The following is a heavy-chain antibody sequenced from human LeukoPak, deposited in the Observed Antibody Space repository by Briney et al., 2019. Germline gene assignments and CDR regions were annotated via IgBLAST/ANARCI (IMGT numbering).Heavy chain of an antibody. D-gene: IGHD5-12*01. CDR1: GYTFTSYA. J-gene: IGHJ4*02. V-gene: IGHV7-4-1*02. CDR2: INTNTGNP. Sequence: ASVKVSCKASGYTFTSYAMNWVRQAPGQGLEWMGWINTNTGNPTYAQGFTGRFVFSLDTSVSTAYLQISSLKAEDTAVYYCARDGEIGLRLGIDYWGQGTLVTVSS. CDR3: ARDGEIGLRLGIDY.